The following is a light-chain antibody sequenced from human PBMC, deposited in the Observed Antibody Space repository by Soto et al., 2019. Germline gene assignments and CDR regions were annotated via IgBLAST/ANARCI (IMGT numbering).Light chain of an antibody. J-gene: IGKJ4*01. Sequence: EIVMTQSPATLSESPGERATLSCRASQSVSSNLAWYQQKPGQTPKLLIYVASTRATGIPARFSGSGSGTEFTLTISSLQSEDVAVYYCQQYNVSPLTFGGGTKVEFK. CDR1: QSVSSN. CDR3: QQYNVSPLT. CDR2: VAS. V-gene: IGKV3-15*01.